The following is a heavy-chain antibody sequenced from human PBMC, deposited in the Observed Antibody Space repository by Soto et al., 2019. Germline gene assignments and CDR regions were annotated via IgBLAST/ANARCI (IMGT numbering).Heavy chain of an antibody. V-gene: IGHV4-39*01. J-gene: IGHJ4*02. D-gene: IGHD1-26*01. CDR2: IYYSGST. CDR3: ARRPQVGGSYYNDY. Sequence: QLQLQESGPGLVKPSETLSLTCTVSGGSISSSSYYWGWIRQPPGKGLEWIGSIYYSGSTYYNPSLKSRVTISVDTSKNQFSLKLSSVTAADTAVYYCARRPQVGGSYYNDYWGQGTLVTVSS. CDR1: GGSISSSSYY.